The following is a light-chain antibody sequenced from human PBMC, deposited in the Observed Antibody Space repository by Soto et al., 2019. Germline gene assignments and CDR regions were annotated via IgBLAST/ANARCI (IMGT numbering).Light chain of an antibody. V-gene: IGKV3-15*01. CDR2: GAS. CDR3: HQDNNWPPYT. Sequence: EIVMTQSPATLSVSPGERATLSCRASQSVSSDLAWYQQKPGQAPRLLIYGASTRATGIPARFSGSGSGTEFTLTISSLQSDDFAADYCHQDNNWPPYTFGQGTKLEIK. J-gene: IGKJ2*01. CDR1: QSVSSD.